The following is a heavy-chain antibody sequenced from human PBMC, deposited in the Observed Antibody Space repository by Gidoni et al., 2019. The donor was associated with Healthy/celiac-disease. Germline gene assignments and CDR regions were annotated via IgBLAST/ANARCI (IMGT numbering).Heavy chain of an antibody. CDR3: ARDSVLAAAGMDLGYYYYYGMDV. J-gene: IGHJ6*02. Sequence: EVQLVESGGGLVQPGGSLRLSCAASGFTVSSNYMSWVRQAPGKGLEWVSVIYSGGSTYYADSVKGRFTISRDNSKNTLYLQMNSLRAEDTAVYYCARDSVLAAAGMDLGYYYYYGMDVWGQGTTVTVSS. V-gene: IGHV3-66*01. CDR2: IYSGGST. D-gene: IGHD6-13*01. CDR1: GFTVSSNY.